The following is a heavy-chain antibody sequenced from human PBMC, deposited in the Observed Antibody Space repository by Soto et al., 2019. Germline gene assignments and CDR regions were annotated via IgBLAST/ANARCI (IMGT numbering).Heavy chain of an antibody. J-gene: IGHJ6*02. CDR2: IIDSGGST. Sequence: GGSLRLSCAASGFTFSSCAMGWVRQAPGKGLEWVSDIIDSGGSTYYADSVKGRFTISRDNSKSTLYLQMNSLRAEDTGLYYWEKGRGYYYYSGVDVWGQGTTVTVPS. CDR3: EKGRGYYYYSGVDV. V-gene: IGHV3-23*01. CDR1: GFTFSSCA.